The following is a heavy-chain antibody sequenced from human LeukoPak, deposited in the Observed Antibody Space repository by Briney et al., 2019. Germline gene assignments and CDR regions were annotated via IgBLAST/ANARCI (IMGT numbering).Heavy chain of an antibody. Sequence: ASVKVSCKVSGYTFTDYYMHWVRQAPGQGLERMGWINPNSGGTNFAHKFQGRVAMTRDTSISTAYMELGSLRSDDTAVYYCARARWQLVPYFDSWGQGTLVTVSS. J-gene: IGHJ4*02. CDR3: ARARWQLVPYFDS. CDR2: INPNSGGT. D-gene: IGHD6-6*01. V-gene: IGHV1-2*07. CDR1: GYTFTDYY.